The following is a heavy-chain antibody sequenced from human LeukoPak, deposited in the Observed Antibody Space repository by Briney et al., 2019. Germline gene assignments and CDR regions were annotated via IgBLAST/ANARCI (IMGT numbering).Heavy chain of an antibody. CDR3: ASSYYDFWSGSARGPYYMDA. Sequence: SSVKVSCKASGGTFSSYAISWVRQAPGQGLEWMGGIIPIFGTANYAQKFQGRVTITTDESTSTAYMELSSLRSEDTAVYYCASSYYDFWSGSARGPYYMDAWGKGTTVTVS. J-gene: IGHJ6*03. V-gene: IGHV1-69*05. CDR1: GGTFSSYA. CDR2: IIPIFGTA. D-gene: IGHD3-3*01.